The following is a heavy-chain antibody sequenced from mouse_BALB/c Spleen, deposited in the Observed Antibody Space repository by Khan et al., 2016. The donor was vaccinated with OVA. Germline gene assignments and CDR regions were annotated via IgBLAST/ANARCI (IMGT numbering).Heavy chain of an antibody. V-gene: IGHV1S136*01. CDR3: ARYGSSPYYAMDY. Sequence: VQLQQSGPELVKPGASVKMSCKASGYTFTSYVMHWVKQKPGQGLEWIGYINPYNDGTKYNEKFKGKATLTSDKSSSTAYMELSSLPSEDSAVYYCARYGSSPYYAMDYWGQGTSVTVSS. D-gene: IGHD1-1*01. J-gene: IGHJ4*01. CDR2: INPYNDGT. CDR1: GYTFTSYV.